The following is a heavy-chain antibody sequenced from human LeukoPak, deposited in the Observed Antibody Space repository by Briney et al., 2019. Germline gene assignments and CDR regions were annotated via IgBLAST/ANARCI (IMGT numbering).Heavy chain of an antibody. V-gene: IGHV3-23*01. CDR2: ISGSGGST. CDR3: AKSAMVRGVIDYYYYYGMDV. D-gene: IGHD3-10*01. J-gene: IGHJ6*04. Sequence: RGSLRLSCAASGFTFSSYAMSWVRQAPGKGLEWVSAISGSGGSTYYADSVKGRFTISRDNSKNTLYLQMNSLRAEDTAVYYCAKSAMVRGVIDYYYYYGMDVWGKGTTVTVSS. CDR1: GFTFSSYA.